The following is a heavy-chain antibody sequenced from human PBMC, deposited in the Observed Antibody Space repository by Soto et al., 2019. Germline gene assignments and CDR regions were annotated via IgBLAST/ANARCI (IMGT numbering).Heavy chain of an antibody. CDR3: ARGLIAVGGTFGNFQH. Sequence: EVQLVQSGTEVKKPGESLEISCKASGYSFSSYWIGWVRQMPGKGLEWMGIIYPGSSDTRYSPSFQGQVTISADKSVRTAYLQWSRLKASDTAMYFCARGLIAVGGTFGNFQHWGQGTLVTVSS. CDR2: IYPGSSDT. J-gene: IGHJ1*01. V-gene: IGHV5-51*01. D-gene: IGHD6-19*01. CDR1: GYSFSSYW.